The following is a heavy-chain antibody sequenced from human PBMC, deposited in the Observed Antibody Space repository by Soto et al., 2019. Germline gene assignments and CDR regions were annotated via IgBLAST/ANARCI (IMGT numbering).Heavy chain of an antibody. CDR3: AKAISGYTYGYSSYYYGMDV. D-gene: IGHD5-18*01. J-gene: IGHJ6*02. CDR2: ISGSGGST. CDR1: GFTFSSYA. V-gene: IGHV3-23*01. Sequence: PGGSLRLSCAASGFTFSSYAMSWVRQAPGKGLEWVSAISGSGGSTYYADSVKGRFTISRDNSKNTLYLQMNSLRAEDTAVYYCAKAISGYTYGYSSYYYGMDVWGQGTTVTVSS.